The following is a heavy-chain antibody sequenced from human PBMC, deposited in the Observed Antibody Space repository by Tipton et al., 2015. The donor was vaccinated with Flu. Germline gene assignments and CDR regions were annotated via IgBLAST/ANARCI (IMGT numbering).Heavy chain of an antibody. Sequence: TLSLTCTVSGDSMNSFYWSWIRQPAGKGLEWIGRMYASGSTKYNPSLKSRVTMSVDTSKNQLSLTLTSVTAADTAVYYCARGSGSGTEMIFDFWGQGTLVTVSS. CDR1: GDSMNSFY. D-gene: IGHD3-10*01. V-gene: IGHV4-4*07. CDR3: ARGSGSGTEMIFDF. J-gene: IGHJ4*02. CDR2: MYASGST.